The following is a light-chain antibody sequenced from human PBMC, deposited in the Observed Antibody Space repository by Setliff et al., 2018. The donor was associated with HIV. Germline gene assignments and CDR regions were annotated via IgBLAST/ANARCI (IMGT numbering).Light chain of an antibody. V-gene: IGLV2-14*01. J-gene: IGLJ2*01. CDR2: GN. Sequence: QSALTQPASVSGSPGQSITTAWELDQQISNSVPKAVMFGNYLPSGIPDRFSGSKSGTTASLTISGLQAEDEGYYYCSTWDASLGRSVFGGGTKVTV. CDR3: STWDASLGRSV.